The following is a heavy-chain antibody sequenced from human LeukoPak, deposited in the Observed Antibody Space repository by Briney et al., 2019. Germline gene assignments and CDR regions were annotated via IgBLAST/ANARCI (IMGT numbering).Heavy chain of an antibody. CDR2: ISQSGNT. V-gene: IGHV4-34*01. D-gene: IGHD1-20*01. Sequence: SETLSLTCAGDSLSGSSVTWVRQPPAKGLEWIGEISQSGNTNYSPSLKSRLTMSIDTSKSQISLNLSSATTADTAVYFCARGILRYDWTDSDVRAFHYYYYMDVWGPGVTVIVSS. CDR1: DSLSGSS. CDR3: ARGILRYDWTDSDVRAFHYYYYMDV. J-gene: IGHJ6*03.